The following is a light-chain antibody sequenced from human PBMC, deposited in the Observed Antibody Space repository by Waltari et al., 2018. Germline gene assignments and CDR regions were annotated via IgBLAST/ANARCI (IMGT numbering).Light chain of an antibody. CDR2: ATS. CDR3: QQLKSYPIT. J-gene: IGKJ5*01. V-gene: IGKV1-9*01. Sequence: TQLTQSPSSLSASVGDRLPITCRASQVILGYLAWYQQRSGKAPKFLIYATSTLRSGVPSRFSGSGSGTDFTLTISDLQPEDFATYYCQQLKSYPITFGQGTRLEIK. CDR1: QVILGY.